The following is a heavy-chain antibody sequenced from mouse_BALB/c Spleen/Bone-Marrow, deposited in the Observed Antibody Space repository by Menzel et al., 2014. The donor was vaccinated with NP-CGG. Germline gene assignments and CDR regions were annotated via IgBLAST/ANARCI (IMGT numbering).Heavy chain of an antibody. CDR2: INPSTGYT. CDR3: ARQITTVDYAMDY. CDR1: GYTFTSYW. Sequence: QVQLQQPGAELAKPGASVKMSCKASGYTFTSYWMLWVKQRPGQGLEWIGYINPSTGYTEYNPKFKDKATLTADKSSSTAYMQLSSLTSEDSAVYYCARQITTVDYAMDYWGQGTSVTVSS. J-gene: IGHJ4*01. D-gene: IGHD1-1*01. V-gene: IGHV1-7*01.